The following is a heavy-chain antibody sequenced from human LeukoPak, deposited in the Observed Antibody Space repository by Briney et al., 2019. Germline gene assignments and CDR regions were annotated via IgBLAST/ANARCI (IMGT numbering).Heavy chain of an antibody. D-gene: IGHD6-13*01. J-gene: IGHJ5*02. CDR1: GGSISSYY. CDR2: IYTSGST. CDR3: GRNPSDSSSWSFYNWFDP. V-gene: IGHV4-4*07. Sequence: SETLSLTCTVSGGSISSYYWSWIRQPAGKGLEWIGRIYTSGSTNYNPSLKSRVTMSVDTSKNQFSLKLSSVTAADTAVYYCGRNPSDSSSWSFYNWFDPWGQGTLVTVSS.